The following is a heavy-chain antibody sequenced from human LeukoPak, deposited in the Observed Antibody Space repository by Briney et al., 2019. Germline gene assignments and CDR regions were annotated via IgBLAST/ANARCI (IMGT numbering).Heavy chain of an antibody. J-gene: IGHJ4*02. Sequence: SETLSLTCAVSGGSFSAYYWTWIRQPPGKGLEWIGEINHSGSANYNPSLKSRVTISLDTSKNQFFLKLSSVTAADTAVYYCARGQGTVTTHWGQGTLVTVSS. CDR2: INHSGSA. CDR3: ARGQGTVTTH. CDR1: GGSFSAYY. D-gene: IGHD4-17*01. V-gene: IGHV4-34*01.